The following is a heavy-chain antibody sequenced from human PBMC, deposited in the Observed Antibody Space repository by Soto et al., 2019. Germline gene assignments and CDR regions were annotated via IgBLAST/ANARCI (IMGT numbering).Heavy chain of an antibody. CDR2: ITSYSSTI. Sequence: GGSLRLSCAVSGFTFSTYSMTWVRQAPGKGLEWVSYITSYSSTIYYADSVKGRFTISRDNAKNSLYLQMDSLRDEDTAVYYCARGGRPFDYWGQGTLVTVSS. CDR3: ARGGRPFDY. V-gene: IGHV3-48*02. J-gene: IGHJ4*02. CDR1: GFTFSTYS.